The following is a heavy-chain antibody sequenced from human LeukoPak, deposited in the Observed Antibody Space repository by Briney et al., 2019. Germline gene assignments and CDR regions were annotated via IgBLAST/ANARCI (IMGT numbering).Heavy chain of an antibody. D-gene: IGHD3-10*01. V-gene: IGHV3-33*01. Sequence: GRSLTLSCAASGFTFSSYGMHWVRQAPGKGLEWVAVIWYDGSNKYYADLVQGRFTISRDNSKNTLYLEMNSLRVEDTAVYYCARGGTSYYGSESYYNIRGYFDSWGQGTLVTVDS. CDR2: IWYDGSNK. J-gene: IGHJ4*02. CDR3: ARGGTSYYGSESYYNIRGYFDS. CDR1: GFTFSSYG.